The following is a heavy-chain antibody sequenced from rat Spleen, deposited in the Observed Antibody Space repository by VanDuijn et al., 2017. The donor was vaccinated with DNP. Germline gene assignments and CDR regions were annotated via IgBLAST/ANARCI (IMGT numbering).Heavy chain of an antibody. V-gene: IGHV5-46*01. CDR3: ASNNYFDY. CDR1: GFTFSTFP. CDR2: ISSDGETT. J-gene: IGHJ2*01. Sequence: EVQLVESGGDLVQPGRSLKLSCAASGFTFSTFPMAWVRQAPTKGLEWVATISSDGETTYYQDSVKARFTISRDNAKNTLYLQMNSLRSEDTATYYCASNNYFDYWGQGVMVTVSS.